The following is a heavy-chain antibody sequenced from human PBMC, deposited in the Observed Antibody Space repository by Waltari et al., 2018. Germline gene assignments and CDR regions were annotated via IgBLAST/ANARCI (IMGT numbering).Heavy chain of an antibody. D-gene: IGHD6-19*01. Sequence: EVQLVESGGGLVKPGGSLRLSCAASGFTFSSYSMNWVRQAPGKGLEWVSSSSSSSSYIYYADSVKGRFTISRDNAKNSLYLQMNSLRAEDTAVYYCARDRFSGTDPAPGDYWGQGTLVTVSS. V-gene: IGHV3-21*01. CDR1: GFTFSSYS. J-gene: IGHJ4*02. CDR2: SSSSSSYI. CDR3: ARDRFSGTDPAPGDY.